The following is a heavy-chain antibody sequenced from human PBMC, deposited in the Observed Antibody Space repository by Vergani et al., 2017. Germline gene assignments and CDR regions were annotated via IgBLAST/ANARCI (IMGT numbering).Heavy chain of an antibody. CDR1: GYTFSSYS. J-gene: IGHJ6*02. D-gene: IGHD2-15*01. CDR2: ISGYTGYT. V-gene: IGHV1-18*01. CDR3: VRHGYCSGGSCFRYYYYGMDV. Sequence: QAQLLQSGDEVRKPGASVKVSCKASGYTFSSYSICWVRQAPGQGLEWLGWISGYTGYTKYAPKLQGRLTMTAETSTTTAFMELRSLRSDDTAMYHCVRHGYCSGGSCFRYYYYGMDVWGQGTTVTVSS.